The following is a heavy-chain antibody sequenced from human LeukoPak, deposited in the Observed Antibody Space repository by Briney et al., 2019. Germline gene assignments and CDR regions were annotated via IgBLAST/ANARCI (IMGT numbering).Heavy chain of an antibody. D-gene: IGHD1-26*01. CDR1: GIAVTDNY. Sequence: GGSLRLSCAASGIAVTDNYMSWVRQPPGKGLEWVSFISINTDTFYADSVRGRFTISRDSSENTLFLQMNSLRDEDSAVYYCAIAQSWDELFDSWGQGTLVTVSS. J-gene: IGHJ4*02. V-gene: IGHV3-53*01. CDR3: AIAQSWDELFDS. CDR2: ISINTDT.